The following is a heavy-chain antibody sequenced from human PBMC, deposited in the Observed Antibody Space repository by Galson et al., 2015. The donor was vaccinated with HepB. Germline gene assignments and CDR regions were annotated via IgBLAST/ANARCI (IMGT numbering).Heavy chain of an antibody. J-gene: IGHJ4*02. D-gene: IGHD4-17*01. CDR1: GFTFSSYA. V-gene: IGHV3-30*04. CDR2: ISYDGSNK. CDR3: ARGGMTTVTTWYY. Sequence: SLRLSCAASGFTFSSYAMHWVRQAPGKGLEWVAVISYDGSNKYYADSVKGRFTISRDNSKNTLHLQMNSLRAEDTAVYYCARGGMTTVTTWYYWGQGTLVTVSS.